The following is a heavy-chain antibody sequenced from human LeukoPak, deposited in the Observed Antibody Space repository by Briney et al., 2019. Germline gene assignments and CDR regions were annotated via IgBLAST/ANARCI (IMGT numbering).Heavy chain of an antibody. D-gene: IGHD2-2*02. J-gene: IGHJ4*02. CDR3: ARDPVVVPAAIRYFDY. CDR1: GFTFSNYA. V-gene: IGHV3-23*01. Sequence: PGGSLRLSCAASGFTFSNYAMSWVRQAPGKGLEWVSGISGSGGSTYYTDSVKGRFTISRDNSKNTLYLQMNSLRAEDTAVYYCARDPVVVPAAIRYFDYWGQGTLVTVSS. CDR2: ISGSGGST.